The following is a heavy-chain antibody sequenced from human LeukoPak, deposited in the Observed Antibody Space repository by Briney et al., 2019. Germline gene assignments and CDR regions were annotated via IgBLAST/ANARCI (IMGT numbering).Heavy chain of an antibody. Sequence: SETLSLTRTVSDDSITMYYWTWIRQPPGKGLEWIGYVDHTGSTKFNPSLSGRVSISRDTSNNFFSLRLRSVTAADTAVYFCARGRVSSSTWYSTYYYFFYMDFWGKGTTVTVSS. CDR2: VDHTGST. CDR1: DDSITMYY. V-gene: IGHV4-59*01. D-gene: IGHD4-11*01. J-gene: IGHJ6*03. CDR3: ARGRVSSSTWYSTYYYFFYMDF.